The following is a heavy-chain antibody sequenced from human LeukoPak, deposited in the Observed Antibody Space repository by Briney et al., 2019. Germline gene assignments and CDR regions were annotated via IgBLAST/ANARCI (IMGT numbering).Heavy chain of an antibody. CDR1: GGSISSFY. J-gene: IGHJ4*02. D-gene: IGHD6-13*01. CDR3: AVGGGSSWYYTFDY. Sequence: SETLSLTCTVSGGSISSFYWNWIRQPAGKGLEWIGRIYTSGSTNYNPSLKSRVTMSVDTSKNQFSLKLSSVTAADTAVYYCAVGGGSSWYYTFDYWGQGTLVTVSS. CDR2: IYTSGST. V-gene: IGHV4-4*07.